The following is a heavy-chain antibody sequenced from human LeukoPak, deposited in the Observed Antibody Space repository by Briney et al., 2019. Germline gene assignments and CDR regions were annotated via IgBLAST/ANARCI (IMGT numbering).Heavy chain of an antibody. D-gene: IGHD5/OR15-5a*01. J-gene: IGHJ3*02. CDR1: GYTFTGYY. V-gene: IGHV1-2*02. CDR2: INPNSGGT. CDR3: AREEEGSTAFDI. Sequence: ASVKVSCKASGYTFTGYYMHWVRQAPGQGLEWMGWINPNSGGTNYAQKFQGRVTMTRDTSISTAYMELSRLRSDDTAVYYCAREEEGSTAFDIWGQGTMVTVSS.